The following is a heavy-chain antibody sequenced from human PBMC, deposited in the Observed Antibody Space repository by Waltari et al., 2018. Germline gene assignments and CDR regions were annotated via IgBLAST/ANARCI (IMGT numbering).Heavy chain of an antibody. Sequence: QVQLQESGPGLVKPSQTLSLTCTFSGGSINRGYYYWNWIRQPAGKGLEWIGRVYRSGVTNYNPSLKSRVSISLDTSKNQFSLRLNSVTAADTAVYYCAIMVRGIMGGVDYWGQGTLVIVSS. CDR2: VYRSGVT. V-gene: IGHV4-61*02. D-gene: IGHD3-10*01. CDR3: AIMVRGIMGGVDY. J-gene: IGHJ4*02. CDR1: GGSINRGYYY.